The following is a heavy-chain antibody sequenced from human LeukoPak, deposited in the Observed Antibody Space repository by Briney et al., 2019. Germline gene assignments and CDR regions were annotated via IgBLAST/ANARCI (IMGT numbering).Heavy chain of an antibody. V-gene: IGHV5-51*01. J-gene: IGHJ4*02. Sequence: GESLKISCKGSGYSFTSYWIGLVRHMPRKSVELMGIIYPGDSNTRYSPSVQGPITIATDKYHSTAYLQLSTLTDSDTAIDYGERHELGNFAYSSSAWDYWGQGTLVTVPS. CDR3: ERHELGNFAYSSSAWDY. CDR2: IYPGDSNT. CDR1: GYSFTSYW. D-gene: IGHD6-6*01.